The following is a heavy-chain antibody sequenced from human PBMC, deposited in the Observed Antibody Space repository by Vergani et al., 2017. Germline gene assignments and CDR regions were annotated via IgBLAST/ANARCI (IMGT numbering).Heavy chain of an antibody. CDR2: IIPIFGTA. D-gene: IGHD2-15*01. Sequence: QVQLVQSGAEVKKPGSSVKVSCKASGGTFSSYAISWVRQAPGQGLEWMGGIIPIFGTANYAQKFQGRVTITADESTSTAYMERSSLRSEDTAVYYCARVREGEGGSCTYYYYYYYMDVWGKGTTVTVSS. CDR1: GGTFSSYA. J-gene: IGHJ6*03. CDR3: ARVREGEGGSCTYYYYYYYMDV. V-gene: IGHV1-69*01.